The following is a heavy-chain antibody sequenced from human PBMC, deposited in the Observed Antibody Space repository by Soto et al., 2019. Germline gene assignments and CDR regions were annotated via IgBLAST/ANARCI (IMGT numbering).Heavy chain of an antibody. J-gene: IGHJ4*02. Sequence: QVQLVESGGGVVQPGRSLRLSCAASGFTFSNYAMHWVRQAPGKGLEWVAVISYDGNNKYCADSVKGRFTISRDNSKNTLYLQMNSLRAEDTAVHYCARDGLLGYFDYWGQGTLVTVSS. D-gene: IGHD2-15*01. V-gene: IGHV3-30-3*01. CDR2: ISYDGNNK. CDR1: GFTFSNYA. CDR3: ARDGLLGYFDY.